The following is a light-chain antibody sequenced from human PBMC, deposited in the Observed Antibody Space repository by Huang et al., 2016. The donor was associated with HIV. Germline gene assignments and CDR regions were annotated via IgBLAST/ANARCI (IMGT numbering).Light chain of an antibody. V-gene: IGKV1-9*01. CDR3: QQLNSYPLT. CDR2: AAS. J-gene: IGKJ4*01. CDR1: QGISSY. Sequence: IQLTQSPSSLSASVGDRVTITCRASQGISSYLAWYQQKPGKAPKLLIYAASNLQSGVPSRLSGSGSGTDFTLTINSLQPEDFATYYCQQLNSYPLTFGGGTKVEIK.